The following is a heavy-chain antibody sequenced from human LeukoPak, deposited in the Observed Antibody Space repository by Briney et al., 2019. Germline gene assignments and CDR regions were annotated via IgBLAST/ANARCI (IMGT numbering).Heavy chain of an antibody. CDR1: GGSISSYY. CDR3: ARHISGSSTSPLAWFDP. D-gene: IGHD2-2*01. J-gene: IGHJ5*02. V-gene: IGHV4-59*01. Sequence: SETLSLTCTVSGGSISSYYWSWIRQPPGKGLEWIGYIYYSGSTNYNPSLKSRVTIPVDTSKNQFSLKLSSVTAADTAVYYCARHISGSSTSPLAWFDPWGQGTLVTVSS. CDR2: IYYSGST.